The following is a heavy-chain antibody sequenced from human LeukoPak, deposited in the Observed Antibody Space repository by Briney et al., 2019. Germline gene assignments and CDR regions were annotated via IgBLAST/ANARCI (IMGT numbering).Heavy chain of an antibody. CDR2: IHHSGSA. CDR1: GASIISSVW. V-gene: IGHV4-4*02. Sequence: SGTLSLTCAVSGASIISSVWWSWFRQPPGKGLEWIGEIHHSGSATYSPSLRRRLTITIDTSKGHLSLNLSSVTAADTAVYYCAGYFDGSAGFYPGDNWDQGTLVIVSS. J-gene: IGHJ4*02. D-gene: IGHD3-22*01. CDR3: AGYFDGSAGFYPGDN.